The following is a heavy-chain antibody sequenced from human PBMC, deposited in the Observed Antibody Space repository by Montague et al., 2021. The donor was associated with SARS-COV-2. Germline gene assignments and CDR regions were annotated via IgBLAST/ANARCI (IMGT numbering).Heavy chain of an antibody. D-gene: IGHD6-13*01. CDR3: ARDSSSWYYWFDP. Sequence: SETRSLTCTVSGGSISSSSYYWGWIRQPPGKGLEWIGSLYYTGSTYYXPSLKSRVTISVDTSKNQFSLKLSSVTAAGTAVYYCARDSSSWYYWFDPWGQGTLVTVSS. V-gene: IGHV4-39*01. J-gene: IGHJ5*02. CDR1: GGSISSSSYY. CDR2: LYYTGST.